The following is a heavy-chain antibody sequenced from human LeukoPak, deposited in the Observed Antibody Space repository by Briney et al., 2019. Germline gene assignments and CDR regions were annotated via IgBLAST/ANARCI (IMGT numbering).Heavy chain of an antibody. Sequence: SETLSLTCTVSGGSISSYYWSWIRQPPGKGLEWIGYIYYSGSTNYNPSLKSRVTISVDTSKNQFSLKLSSVTAADTAVYHCARDGGSGWYIDAFDIWGQGTMVTVSS. CDR3: ARDGGSGWYIDAFDI. V-gene: IGHV4-59*01. CDR1: GGSISSYY. CDR2: IYYSGST. J-gene: IGHJ3*02. D-gene: IGHD6-19*01.